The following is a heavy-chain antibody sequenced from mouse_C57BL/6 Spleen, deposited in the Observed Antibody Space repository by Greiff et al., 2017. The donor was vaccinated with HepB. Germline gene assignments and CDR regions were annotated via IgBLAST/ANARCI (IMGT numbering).Heavy chain of an antibody. Sequence: EVQLQQSGPELVKPGASVKISCKASGYTFTDYYMNWVKQSHGKSLEWIGDINPNNGGTSYNQKFKGKATLTVDKSSSTAYMELSSLTSEDSAVYYCARTRSYWYFDVWGTGTTVTVSS. J-gene: IGHJ1*03. CDR1: GYTFTDYY. CDR2: INPNNGGT. CDR3: ARTRSYWYFDV. V-gene: IGHV1-26*01.